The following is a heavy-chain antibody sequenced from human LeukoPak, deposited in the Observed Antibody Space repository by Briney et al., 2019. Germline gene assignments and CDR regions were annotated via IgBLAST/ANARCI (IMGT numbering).Heavy chain of an antibody. CDR2: IWYDGSNK. CDR3: ARDQMHIVVVTAIDY. CDR1: GFTFSSYG. V-gene: IGHV3-33*01. Sequence: PGGSLRLSCAASGFTFSSYGMHWVRQAPGKGLEWAAVIWYDGSNKYYADSVKGRFTISRDNSKNTLYLQMNSPRAEDTAVYYCARDQMHIVVVTAIDYWGQGTLVTVSS. J-gene: IGHJ4*02. D-gene: IGHD2-21*02.